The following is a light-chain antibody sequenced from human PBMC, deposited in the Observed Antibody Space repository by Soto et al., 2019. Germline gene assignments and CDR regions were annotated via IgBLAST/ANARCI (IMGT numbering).Light chain of an antibody. Sequence: QSVLTQPASVSGSPGQSITISCTGTSSDVGGYTYVSWYQQHPGKAPKLMIYEVGNRPSGVSIRFSGSKSGTTASLTICGLQGEEEADYYYSSYTSRSTLVFGGGTKLTVL. V-gene: IGLV2-14*01. J-gene: IGLJ2*01. CDR3: SSYTSRSTLV. CDR1: SSDVGGYTY. CDR2: EVG.